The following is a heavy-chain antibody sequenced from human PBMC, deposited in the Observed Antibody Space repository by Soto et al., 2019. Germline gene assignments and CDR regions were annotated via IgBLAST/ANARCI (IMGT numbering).Heavy chain of an antibody. CDR1: GFTFDDYA. Sequence: GGSLRLSCAASGFTFDDYAMHWVRQAPGKGLEWVSGISWNSGSIGYADSVKGRFTISRDNAKNSLYLQMNSLRAEDTALYYCPKSRRDGYNNGAFDIWGQGTMVTVSS. D-gene: IGHD5-12*01. CDR3: PKSRRDGYNNGAFDI. J-gene: IGHJ3*02. V-gene: IGHV3-9*01. CDR2: ISWNSGSI.